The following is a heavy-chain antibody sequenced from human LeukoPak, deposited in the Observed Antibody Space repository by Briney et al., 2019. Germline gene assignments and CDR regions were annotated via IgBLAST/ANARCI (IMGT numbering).Heavy chain of an antibody. V-gene: IGHV3-30*02. CDR2: IRYDGSNK. J-gene: IGHJ4*02. CDR1: GFTFSSYG. Sequence: GGSLRLSCAASGFTFSSYGMHWVRQAPGKGLEWVAFIRYDGSNKYYADSVKGRFTISRDNSKNSLYLQMNSLRTEDTALYYCAKEYYDFWSGYYDYWGQGTLVTVSS. D-gene: IGHD3-3*01. CDR3: AKEYYDFWSGYYDY.